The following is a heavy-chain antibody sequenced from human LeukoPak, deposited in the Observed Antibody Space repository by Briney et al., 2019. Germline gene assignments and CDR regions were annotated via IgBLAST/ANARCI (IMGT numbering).Heavy chain of an antibody. Sequence: GGSLRLSCAASGFTFSSYAMHWVRQAPGKGLEWVAVISYDGSNKYYADSVKGRFTISRDNSKNTLYLQMNSLRAEDTAMYYCARGGYSNSAGRVFDFWGQGTLVTVS. V-gene: IGHV3-30-3*01. CDR1: GFTFSSYA. D-gene: IGHD4-11*01. J-gene: IGHJ4*02. CDR2: ISYDGSNK. CDR3: ARGGYSNSAGRVFDF.